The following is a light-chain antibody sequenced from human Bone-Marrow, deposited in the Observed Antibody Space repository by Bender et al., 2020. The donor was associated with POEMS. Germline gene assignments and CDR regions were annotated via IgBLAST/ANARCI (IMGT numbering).Light chain of an antibody. V-gene: IGLV2-23*02. CDR1: SSNVRSYNL. CDR2: EVS. CDR3: CSYVGNSNWM. Sequence: QSALTQPASVSGSPGQSVTISCTGSSSNVRSYNLVSWYQQRPGKVPKLIIYEVSKRSSGISDRFSGSKSGDTASLTISGLQAEDEADYYCCSYVGNSNWMFGGGTKVTVL. J-gene: IGLJ3*02.